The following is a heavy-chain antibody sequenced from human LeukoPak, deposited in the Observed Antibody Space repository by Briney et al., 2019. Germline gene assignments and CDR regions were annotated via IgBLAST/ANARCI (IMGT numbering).Heavy chain of an antibody. Sequence: SETLSLTCTVSGGSISSYYWSWIRQPAGKGLEWIGRIYTSGSTNYNPSLKSRVTMSVDTSKNQFSVKLSSVTAADTAVYYCARDRTDYDILTGYYTGVYYYMDVWGKGTTVTVSS. V-gene: IGHV4-4*07. J-gene: IGHJ6*03. D-gene: IGHD3-9*01. CDR3: ARDRTDYDILTGYYTGVYYYMDV. CDR2: IYTSGST. CDR1: GGSISSYY.